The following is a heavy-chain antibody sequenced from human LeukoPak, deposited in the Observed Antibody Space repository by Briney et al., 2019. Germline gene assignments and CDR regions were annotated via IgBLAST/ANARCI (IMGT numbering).Heavy chain of an antibody. Sequence: SETLSLTCTVPGGSTSSGSYYWGSIRPPPRNGLECIACIYYSVSTHYNPSLKSRVTISVDTPKNEFSLKLSSLTAANTAVYYCARNNTLMMYPRGGEDKGFDYWGQGNLVTVSS. CDR1: GGSTSSGSYY. J-gene: IGHJ4*02. V-gene: IGHV4-39*01. CDR3: ARNNTLMMYPRGGEDKGFDY. CDR2: IYYSVST. D-gene: IGHD2-8*01.